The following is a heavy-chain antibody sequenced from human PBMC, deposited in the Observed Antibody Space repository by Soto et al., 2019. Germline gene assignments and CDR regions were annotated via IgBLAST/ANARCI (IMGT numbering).Heavy chain of an antibody. CDR2: IFPIFGTA. CDR3: ARDHVVVVVAATPGGWFDP. Sequence: QVQLVQSGAEVKKPGSSVKVSCKASGGTFSSYAISWVRQAPGQGLEWMGGIFPIFGTANYAQKFQGRVTITADKSTSTAYMELSSLRSEDTAVYYCARDHVVVVVAATPGGWFDPWGQGTLVTVSS. D-gene: IGHD2-15*01. V-gene: IGHV1-69*06. J-gene: IGHJ5*02. CDR1: GGTFSSYA.